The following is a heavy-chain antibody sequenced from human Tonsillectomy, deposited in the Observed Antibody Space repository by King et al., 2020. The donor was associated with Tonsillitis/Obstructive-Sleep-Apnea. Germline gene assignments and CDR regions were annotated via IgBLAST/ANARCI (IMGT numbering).Heavy chain of an antibody. CDR1: GFTFSSYA. J-gene: IGHJ4*02. V-gene: IGHV3-64*01. CDR2: ISTNGDYT. CDR3: ARGDYDILTGLDY. D-gene: IGHD3-9*01. Sequence: QLVQSGGGLVQPGGSLRLSCAASGFTFSSYAMHWVRQAPGKGLEYVSTISTNGDYTYYANSVKGRFTISRDNSKNTLYLQMGSLSTEDMAVYYCARGDYDILTGLDYWGQGTLVSVSS.